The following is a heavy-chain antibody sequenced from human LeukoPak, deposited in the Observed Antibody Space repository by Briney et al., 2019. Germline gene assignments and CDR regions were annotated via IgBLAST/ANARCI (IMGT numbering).Heavy chain of an antibody. Sequence: VASVKVSCKVSGYTLTELSMHWVRQAPGKGLEWMGGFDTEDGETIYAQKFQGRVTMTEDTYTDTAYMELSSLRSEDTDVYYCVAKDYYDSSGYGRYWGQGTLVTVSS. CDR3: VAKDYYDSSGYGRY. CDR1: GYTLTELS. D-gene: IGHD3-22*01. J-gene: IGHJ4*02. CDR2: FDTEDGET. V-gene: IGHV1-24*01.